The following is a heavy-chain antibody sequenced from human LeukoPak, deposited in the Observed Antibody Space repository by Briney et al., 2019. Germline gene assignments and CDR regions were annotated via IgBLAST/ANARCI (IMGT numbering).Heavy chain of an antibody. CDR1: GVSFSGYY. Sequence: PSETLTLTCAASGVSFSGYYWSWIRQPPGKGLEWIGYIYHSGSTNYNPSLKSRVTISVDTSKNQFSLKLSSVTAADTAVYYCGGGEAITSDYWGQGTLVTVSS. J-gene: IGHJ4*02. V-gene: IGHV4-59*08. CDR3: GGGEAITSDY. D-gene: IGHD3-10*01. CDR2: IYHSGST.